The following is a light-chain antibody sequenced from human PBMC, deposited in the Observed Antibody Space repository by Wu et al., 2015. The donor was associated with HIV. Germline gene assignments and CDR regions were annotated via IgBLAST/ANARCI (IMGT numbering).Light chain of an antibody. CDR2: DAS. J-gene: IGKJ5*01. CDR3: QQNTNGPLT. Sequence: EIVLTQSPGTLSLSPGERATLSCRASQSVRSSLVWSQQKSGQAPRVLIYDASKRATGIPPRFSGSGSGTDFTLTISSLEPEDFAVYYCQQNTNGPLTFGQGTRLDIK. V-gene: IGKV3-11*01. CDR1: QSVRSS.